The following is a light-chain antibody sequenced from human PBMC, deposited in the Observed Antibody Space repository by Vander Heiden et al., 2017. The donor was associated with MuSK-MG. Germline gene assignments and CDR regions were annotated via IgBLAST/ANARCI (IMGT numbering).Light chain of an antibody. V-gene: IGLV2-18*02. CDR2: EDS. CDR1: SSDVGSYNR. Sequence: QSALTHPPSVSGSPGQSVTISSPGTSSDVGSYNRVSWYQQPPGTAPKRMMVEDSNRPSGVPDRFSWSKSGNTASPNISGLQAEDEADDYCSSYTSGSTTGVFGGGTKLTVL. J-gene: IGLJ2*01. CDR3: SSYTSGSTTGV.